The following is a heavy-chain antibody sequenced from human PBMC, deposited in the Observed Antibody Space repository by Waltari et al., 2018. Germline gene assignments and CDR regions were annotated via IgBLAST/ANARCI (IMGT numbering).Heavy chain of an antibody. D-gene: IGHD1-1*01. CDR3: VATGNAGY. V-gene: IGHV3-74*01. CDR2: INTDGSRT. J-gene: IGHJ4*02. CDR1: EYTFSTYW. Sequence: EVQLVESGGGSVQPGGSLRLSCAASEYTFSTYWMHWVRQAPGKGLEWGSRINTDGSRTLYADSVKGRFTISRDNAKNTLYLQMNSLRVEDTAVYYCVATGNAGYWGQGALVTVSS.